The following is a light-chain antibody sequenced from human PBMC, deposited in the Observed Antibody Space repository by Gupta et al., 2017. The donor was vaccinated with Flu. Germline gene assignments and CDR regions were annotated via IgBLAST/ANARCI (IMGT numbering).Light chain of an antibody. V-gene: IGKV1-39*01. Sequence: MQMSQSPSSLSASVGERVTITCRASQSISSYLNWYQQKPGKAPKLLIYAASSLQSGVPSRFSGSGSGTDFTLTISSLQPEDFATYYCQQSYSTLFTFGPGTKVDIK. CDR3: QQSYSTLFT. CDR2: AAS. CDR1: QSISSY. J-gene: IGKJ3*01.